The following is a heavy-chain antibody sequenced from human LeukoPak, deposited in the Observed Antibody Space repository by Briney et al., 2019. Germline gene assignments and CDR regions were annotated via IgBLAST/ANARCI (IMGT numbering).Heavy chain of an antibody. CDR3: ASGQITMVRGFIITNAFDI. J-gene: IGHJ3*02. CDR1: GYSFTSYW. Sequence: KDGESLKIYCKGSGYSFTSYWIGWVRQMPGKGLEWMGLLYPGDPDFRYSPSFQSQVTISADKSIDTAYLQWSSLKASDTAMYYCASGQITMVRGFIITNAFDIWGQGTMVTVSS. D-gene: IGHD3-10*01. V-gene: IGHV5-51*01. CDR2: LYPGDPDF.